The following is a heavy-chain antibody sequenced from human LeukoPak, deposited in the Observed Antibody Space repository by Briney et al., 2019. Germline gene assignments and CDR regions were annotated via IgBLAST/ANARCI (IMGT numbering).Heavy chain of an antibody. J-gene: IGHJ4*02. D-gene: IGHD3-16*01. CDR3: ARDLGHNPYFDY. V-gene: IGHV3-7*01. CDR2: IKQDGSEK. Sequence: RGSLRLSCAASGFTFSSYWMSWDRQAPGKGLEWVANIKQDGSEKYYVDSVKGRFTISRDNAKNSLYLQMNSLRAEDTAVYYCARDLGHNPYFDYWGQGTLVTVSS. CDR1: GFTFSSYW.